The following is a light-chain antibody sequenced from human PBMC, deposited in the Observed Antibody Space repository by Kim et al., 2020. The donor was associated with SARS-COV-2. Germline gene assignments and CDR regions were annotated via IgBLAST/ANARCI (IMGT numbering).Light chain of an antibody. CDR3: NSRDSSDNVV. CDR2: GKN. Sequence: VALGQTVRITCQGDSLRSYYATWYQQKPGQAPIICIYGKNIRPSGIPDRFSGSSSGNTASLTITGTQAGDEADYYCNSRDSSDNVVFGGGTKVTVL. V-gene: IGLV3-19*01. J-gene: IGLJ2*01. CDR1: SLRSYY.